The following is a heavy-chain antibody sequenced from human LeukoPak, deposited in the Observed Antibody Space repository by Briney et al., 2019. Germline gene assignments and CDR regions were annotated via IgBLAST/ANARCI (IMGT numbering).Heavy chain of an antibody. V-gene: IGHV3-7*01. CDR2: IKKDGSEI. CDR1: GCTFSSDW. D-gene: IGHD5-12*01. J-gene: IGHJ3*02. CDR3: ATNSGPDKLDAFDI. Sequence: PGGALRLSCAASGCTFSSDWMSWVGQAPGEGMEWVANIKKDGSEIFYVDSVKARFTISGDNAKTSLYLQMNSLRAEGTPVYYCATNSGPDKLDAFDIWGQGTMVTVSS.